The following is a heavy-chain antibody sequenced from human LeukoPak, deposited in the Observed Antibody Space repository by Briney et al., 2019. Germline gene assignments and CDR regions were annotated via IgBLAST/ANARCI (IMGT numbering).Heavy chain of an antibody. D-gene: IGHD5-18*01. Sequence: PSETLSLTCTVSGGSISSYYWSWIRQPPGKGLEWIGYIYYSGSTNYNPSLKSRVTISIDTAKNQFSLNLSSVTAADTAVYYCARGASGYSYGGGQGALVTVSS. J-gene: IGHJ4*02. V-gene: IGHV4-59*01. CDR3: ARGASGYSYG. CDR2: IYYSGST. CDR1: GGSISSYY.